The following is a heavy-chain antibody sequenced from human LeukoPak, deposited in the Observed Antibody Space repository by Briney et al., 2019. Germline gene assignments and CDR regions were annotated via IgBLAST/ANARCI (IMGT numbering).Heavy chain of an antibody. CDR1: GGTFRSYA. Sequence: SVKVSCKASGGTFRSYAISWVRQAPGQGLEWMGGIIPIFGTANYAQKFQGRVTITADESTSTAYMELSSLRSEDTAVYYCARQYYYDSSGCMDVWGQGTTVSVSS. V-gene: IGHV1-69*13. D-gene: IGHD3-22*01. J-gene: IGHJ6*02. CDR3: ARQYYYDSSGCMDV. CDR2: IIPIFGTA.